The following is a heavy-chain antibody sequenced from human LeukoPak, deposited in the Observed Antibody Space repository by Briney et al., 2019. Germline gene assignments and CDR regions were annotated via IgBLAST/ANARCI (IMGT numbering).Heavy chain of an antibody. CDR1: GFTFSSYG. V-gene: IGHV3-30*03. J-gene: IGHJ4*02. Sequence: GGSLRLSCAASGFTFSSYGMHWVRQAPGKGLEWVAVISYDGSNKYYADSVKGRFTISRDDSKNTLFLQMSSLKTEDTAVYYCVTGGGYNGLDYWGQGALVTVSS. CDR3: VTGGGYNGLDY. CDR2: ISYDGSNK. D-gene: IGHD5-12*01.